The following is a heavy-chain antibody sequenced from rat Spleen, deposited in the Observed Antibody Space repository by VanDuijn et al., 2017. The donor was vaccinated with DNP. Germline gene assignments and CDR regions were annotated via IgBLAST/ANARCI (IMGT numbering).Heavy chain of an antibody. CDR2: IRYDGGNT. CDR1: GFTFRDYG. J-gene: IGHJ2*01. D-gene: IGHD1-4*01. Sequence: EVQLVESGGGLVQPGRSMKLSCVASGFTFRDYGMAWVLQAQTKGLEWVASIRYDGGNTNYRDSVKGRFTISRDNAQSTLDLQIDSLRSEDTATYYCATPLYPCISFFDYWGQGVLVTVSS. CDR3: ATPLYPCISFFDY. V-gene: IGHV5-25*01.